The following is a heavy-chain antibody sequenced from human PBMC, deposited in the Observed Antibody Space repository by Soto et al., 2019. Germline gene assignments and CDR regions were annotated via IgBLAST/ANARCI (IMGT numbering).Heavy chain of an antibody. CDR2: IKHLESEK. V-gene: IGHV3-7*01. J-gene: IGHJ4*02. CDR3: ARHAYNFLTFDS. CDR1: GFNFANYW. D-gene: IGHD1-1*01. Sequence: PGGSQRLSSTASGFNFANYWMNWVRQPPGKGLEWVANIKHLESEKFYVGSVRGRFTISRDNAKNSVYLQMDSLRAEDTAVYYCARHAYNFLTFDSWGQGTLVTVSS.